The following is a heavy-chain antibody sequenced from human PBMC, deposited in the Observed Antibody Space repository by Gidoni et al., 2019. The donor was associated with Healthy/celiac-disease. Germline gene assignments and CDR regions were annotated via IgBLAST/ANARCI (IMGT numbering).Heavy chain of an antibody. J-gene: IGHJ5*02. V-gene: IGHV4-34*01. CDR2: T. CDR3: ARVSVTTVTTFGFDP. Sequence: TNYNPSLKSRVTISVDTSKNQFSLKLSSVTAADTAVYYCARVSVTTVTTFGFDPWGQGTLVTVSS. D-gene: IGHD4-17*01.